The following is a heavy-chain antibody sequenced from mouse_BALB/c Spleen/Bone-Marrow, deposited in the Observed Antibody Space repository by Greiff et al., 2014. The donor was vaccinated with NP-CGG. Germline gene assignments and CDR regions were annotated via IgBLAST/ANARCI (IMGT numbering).Heavy chain of an antibody. CDR1: GFTFSDYY. CDR3: ARDYDYAMDY. J-gene: IGHJ4*01. D-gene: IGHD2-12*01. Sequence: EVMLVESGGGLVKPGGSLKLSCAASGFTFSDYYMYLVRQTPEKRLEWVATISDGGSYTYYPDSVKGRFTISRDNAKNNLYLQMSSLKSEDTAMYYCARDYDYAMDYWGQGTSVTVSS. CDR2: ISDGGSYT. V-gene: IGHV5-4*02.